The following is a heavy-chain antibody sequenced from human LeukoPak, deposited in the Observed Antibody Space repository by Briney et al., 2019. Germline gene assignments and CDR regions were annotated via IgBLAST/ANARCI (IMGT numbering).Heavy chain of an antibody. D-gene: IGHD6-19*01. J-gene: IGHJ4*02. V-gene: IGHV1-3*01. Sequence: KFQGRVTITRDTSASTAYMELSSLRSEDTAVYYCARSAVAHSRGFDYWGQGTLVIVSS. CDR3: ARSAVAHSRGFDY.